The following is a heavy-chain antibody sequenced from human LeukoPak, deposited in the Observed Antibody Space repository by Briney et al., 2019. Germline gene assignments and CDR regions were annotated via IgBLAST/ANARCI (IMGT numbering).Heavy chain of an antibody. J-gene: IGHJ4*02. Sequence: SETLSLTCTVSGGSISSYYWSWIRQPPGKGLEWSGYIYYSGSTNYNPSLKSRVTISVDTSKNQFSLKLSSVTAADTAVYYCARSGDYYDSSGYHYVAFDYWGQGTLVTVSS. D-gene: IGHD3-22*01. CDR3: ARSGDYYDSSGYHYVAFDY. CDR1: GGSISSYY. V-gene: IGHV4-59*01. CDR2: IYYSGST.